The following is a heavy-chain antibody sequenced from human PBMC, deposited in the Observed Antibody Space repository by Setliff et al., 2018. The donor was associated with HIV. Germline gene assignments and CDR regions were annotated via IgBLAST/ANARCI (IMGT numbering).Heavy chain of an antibody. Sequence: PGGSLRLSCVASGFTFSSYGMHWVRQAPGKGLEWVAFIRYDGSNKYYADSVKGRFTISRDNSKNTLYLQLNSLRVEDAAVYYCAKDLGLREGSSPFDNWGQGTLVTVSS. D-gene: IGHD2-21*02. CDR3: AKDLGLREGSSPFDN. CDR2: IRYDGSNK. V-gene: IGHV3-30*02. CDR1: GFTFSSYG. J-gene: IGHJ4*02.